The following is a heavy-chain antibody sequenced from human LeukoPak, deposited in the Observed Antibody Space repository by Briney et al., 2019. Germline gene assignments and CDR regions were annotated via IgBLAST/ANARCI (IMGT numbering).Heavy chain of an antibody. Sequence: PPETLSLTCAVSGGSISSSNWWSWVRQPPGKGLEWIGEIYHSGTTNYNPSLKSRVTISVDKSKNQFSLKLNSVTAADTAVYYCARADDSSGYADYWGQGTLVTVSS. CDR3: ARADDSSGYADY. CDR1: GGSISSSNW. CDR2: IYHSGTT. D-gene: IGHD3-22*01. J-gene: IGHJ4*02. V-gene: IGHV4-4*03.